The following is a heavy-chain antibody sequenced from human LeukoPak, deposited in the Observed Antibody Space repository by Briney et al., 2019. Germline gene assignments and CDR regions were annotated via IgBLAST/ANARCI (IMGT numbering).Heavy chain of an antibody. CDR3: AREGDIVATTRPGNFDY. CDR2: IIPIFGTA. CDR1: GGTFSSYA. J-gene: IGHJ4*02. D-gene: IGHD5-12*01. Sequence: SVNVSCKASGGTFSSYAISWVRQAPGQGLEWMGGIIPIFGTANYAQKFQGRVTITADESTSTAYMELSSLRSEDTAVYYCAREGDIVATTRPGNFDYWGQGTLVTVSS. V-gene: IGHV1-69*13.